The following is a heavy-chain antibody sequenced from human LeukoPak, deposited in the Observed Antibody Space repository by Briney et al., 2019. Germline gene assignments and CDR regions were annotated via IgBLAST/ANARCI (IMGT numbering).Heavy chain of an antibody. Sequence: NPSQALSLTCTVSGGSISSYYWSWIRQPAGKGPEWIGRIYTSGSTNYNPSLKSRVTMSVDTSKNQFSLKLSSVTAADTAVYYCARARTIFGVVIPEDDAFDIWGQGTMVTVSS. CDR1: GGSISSYY. CDR3: ARARTIFGVVIPEDDAFDI. CDR2: IYTSGST. D-gene: IGHD3-3*01. J-gene: IGHJ3*02. V-gene: IGHV4-4*07.